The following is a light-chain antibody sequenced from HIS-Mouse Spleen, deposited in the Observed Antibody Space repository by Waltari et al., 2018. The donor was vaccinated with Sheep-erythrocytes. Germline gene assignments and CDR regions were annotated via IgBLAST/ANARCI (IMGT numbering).Light chain of an antibody. Sequence: SYELTQPPSVSVSPGPTASITCSGAQLGDKYASWYQQKPGQSPVLVIYQDSKRPSGIPERFSGSNSGNTATLTISGTQAMDEADYYCQAWDSSTAWNVVFGGGTKLTVL. CDR1: QLGDKY. V-gene: IGLV3-1*01. CDR3: QAWDSSTAWNVV. CDR2: QDS. J-gene: IGLJ2*01.